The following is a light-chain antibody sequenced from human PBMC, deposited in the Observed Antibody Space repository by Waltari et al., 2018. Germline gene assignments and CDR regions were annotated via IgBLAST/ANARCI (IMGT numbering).Light chain of an antibody. J-gene: IGKJ2*03. CDR2: DGS. CDR1: QRVRSN. CDR3: HQSDDWPPYS. Sequence: EIVMTQSPATLSVSPGARVTLSFRASQRVRSNLAWYQQKPGQGPRLLIYDGSTRATGIPARFSGSGSGTDFTLTISSLQSEDFAIYYCHQSDDWPPYSFGQGTKLEIK. V-gene: IGKV3-15*01.